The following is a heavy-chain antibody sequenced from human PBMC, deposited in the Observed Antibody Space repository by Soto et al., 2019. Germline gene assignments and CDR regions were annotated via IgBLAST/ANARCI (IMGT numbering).Heavy chain of an antibody. Sequence: PSETLSLTCAVYGGSFSGYYWSWIRQPPGKGLEWIGEINHCGSTNYNPSLKSRVTISVDTSKNQFSLKLSSVTAADTAVYYCARIRIVVVPAAMRLDYYYYGMDVWGQGTTVTVSS. V-gene: IGHV4-34*01. CDR3: ARIRIVVVPAAMRLDYYYYGMDV. CDR1: GGSFSGYY. D-gene: IGHD2-2*01. CDR2: INHCGST. J-gene: IGHJ6*02.